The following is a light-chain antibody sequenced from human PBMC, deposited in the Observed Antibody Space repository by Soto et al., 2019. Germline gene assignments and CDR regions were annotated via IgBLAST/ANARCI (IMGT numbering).Light chain of an antibody. J-gene: IGKJ4*01. CDR1: QSVSTY. CDR3: QQRSTWPLT. CDR2: DAS. Sequence: IGLTQSPATPSFSAGERATLSCRASQSVSTYLAWYQQKSGQAPRLLIYDASNRATGIPARFSGSGSGTDFTLSISSLEPEDFAVYYCQQRSTWPLTFGGGTKVDIK. V-gene: IGKV3-11*01.